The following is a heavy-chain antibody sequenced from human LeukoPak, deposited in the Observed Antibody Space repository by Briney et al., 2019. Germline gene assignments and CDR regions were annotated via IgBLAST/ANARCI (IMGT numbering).Heavy chain of an antibody. CDR2: IYSSGSS. J-gene: IGHJ3*02. Sequence: SETLSLTCSVSGGSISRGTYYWGWIRQSPGKGLEWIGSIYSSGSSYYNPSLKSRVTISADTSKNQFSLQLSSVTAADTAIYYCARRPPALGAFDIWGHGTMVTVSS. V-gene: IGHV4-39*01. CDR1: GGSISRGTYY. CDR3: ARRPPALGAFDI.